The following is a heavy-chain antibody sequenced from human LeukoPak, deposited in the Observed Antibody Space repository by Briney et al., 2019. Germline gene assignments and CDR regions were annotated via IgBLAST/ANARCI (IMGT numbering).Heavy chain of an antibody. V-gene: IGHV3-11*04. CDR3: ARVALTGTEYYFDY. J-gene: IGHJ4*02. CDR1: GFTFSDYY. Sequence: GGSLRLSCAASGFTFSDYYMSWIRQAPGKGLEWVSYISSSGSTIYYADSVKGRFTISRDNAKNSLYLQMNSLRAEDTAVYYCARVALTGTEYYFDYWGQGTLVTVSS. D-gene: IGHD3-9*01. CDR2: ISSSGSTI.